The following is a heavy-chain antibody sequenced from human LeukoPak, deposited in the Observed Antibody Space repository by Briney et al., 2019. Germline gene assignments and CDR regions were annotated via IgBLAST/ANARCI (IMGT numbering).Heavy chain of an antibody. CDR3: ARDLSIIGGADFDY. J-gene: IGHJ4*02. D-gene: IGHD2-15*01. CDR2: ISAYNGNT. V-gene: IGHV1-18*01. CDR1: GYTFTSYG. Sequence: ASVKVSCKASGYTFTSYGISWVRQAPGQGLEWMGWISAYNGNTNYAQKLQGRATMTTDTSTSTAYMELRSLRSDDTAVYYCARDLSIIGGADFDYWGQGTLVTVSS.